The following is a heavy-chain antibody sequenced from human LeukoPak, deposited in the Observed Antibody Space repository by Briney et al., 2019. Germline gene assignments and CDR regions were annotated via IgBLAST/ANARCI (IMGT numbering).Heavy chain of an antibody. V-gene: IGHV3-21*01. Sequence: PGGSLRLSXAASGFTFSSYSMNWVRQAPGKGLEWVSSISSSGSYIYYADSVKGRFTISRDNAKNSLYLQMNSLRAEDTAVYYCAIGGAFDIWGQGTMVTVSS. J-gene: IGHJ3*02. CDR2: ISSSGSYI. D-gene: IGHD1-26*01. CDR1: GFTFSSYS. CDR3: AIGGAFDI.